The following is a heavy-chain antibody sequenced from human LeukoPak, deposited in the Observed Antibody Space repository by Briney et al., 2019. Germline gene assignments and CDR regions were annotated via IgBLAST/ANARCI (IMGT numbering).Heavy chain of an antibody. J-gene: IGHJ3*02. V-gene: IGHV3-23*01. D-gene: IGHD1-26*01. Sequence: GRSLRLSCVASGFTFSSYAMSWVRQAPGRGLEWVSAISGSGGGTYYADSVKGPFTISRDNSKNTLYLQMNSLRAEDTAVYYCAKCPYSGSWAALDIWGQGTMVTVSS. CDR2: ISGSGGGT. CDR3: AKCPYSGSWAALDI. CDR1: GFTFSSYA.